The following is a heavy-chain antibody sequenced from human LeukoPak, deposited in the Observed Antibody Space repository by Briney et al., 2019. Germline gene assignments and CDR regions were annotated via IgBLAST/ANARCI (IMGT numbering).Heavy chain of an antibody. V-gene: IGHV1-69*05. D-gene: IGHD2-15*01. Sequence: SVKVSCKASGGTFSSYAISWVRQAPGQGLEWMGGIIPIFGTANYAQKFQGRVTITTDESTSTAYMELSSLGSEDTAVYYCARTDLVVVAAGAPYFDYWGQGTLVTVSS. CDR3: ARTDLVVVAAGAPYFDY. CDR2: IIPIFGTA. J-gene: IGHJ4*02. CDR1: GGTFSSYA.